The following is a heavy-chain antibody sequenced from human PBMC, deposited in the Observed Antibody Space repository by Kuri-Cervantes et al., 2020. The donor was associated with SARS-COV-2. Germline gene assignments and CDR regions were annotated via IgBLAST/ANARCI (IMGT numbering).Heavy chain of an antibody. CDR1: GGSVSSGSYY. J-gene: IGHJ5*02. Sequence: GSLRLSCTVSGGSVSSGSYYWSWIRQPPGKGLEWIGYIYYSGSTNYNPSLKSRVTMSVDTSKNQFSLKLSSVTAADTAVYYCASIVDWNYQNWFDPWGQGTLVTVSS. V-gene: IGHV4-61*01. D-gene: IGHD1-7*01. CDR3: ASIVDWNYQNWFDP. CDR2: IYYSGST.